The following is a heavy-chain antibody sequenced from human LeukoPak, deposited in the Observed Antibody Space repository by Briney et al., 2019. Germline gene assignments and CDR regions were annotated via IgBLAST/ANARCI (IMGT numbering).Heavy chain of an antibody. CDR1: GYTLTELS. V-gene: IGHV1-24*01. J-gene: IGHJ4*02. Sequence: ASVKVSCKVSGYTLTELSMHWVRQAPGKGLEWMGGFDPEDGETIYAQKFQGRVTMTEDTSTDTAYMELSSLRSEDTAVYYCATLGSSSDSSGYYFRYWGQGTLVTVSS. CDR3: ATLGSSSDSSGYYFRY. CDR2: FDPEDGET. D-gene: IGHD3-22*01.